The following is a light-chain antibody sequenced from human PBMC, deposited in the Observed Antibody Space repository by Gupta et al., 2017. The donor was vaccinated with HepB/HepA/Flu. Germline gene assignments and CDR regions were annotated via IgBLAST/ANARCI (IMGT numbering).Light chain of an antibody. V-gene: IGKV3-15*01. Sequence: ELVMTHSPATLSVSPGERATLFCWAGQSVSISLPCYHQKPGQAPRPLIYGASTKDTGVSARFSSSGSGTEFTLTISSLQSEDFGVYYCRQYYNWPPFTFGGGTKVEI. J-gene: IGKJ4*01. CDR1: QSVSIS. CDR3: RQYYNWPPFT. CDR2: GAS.